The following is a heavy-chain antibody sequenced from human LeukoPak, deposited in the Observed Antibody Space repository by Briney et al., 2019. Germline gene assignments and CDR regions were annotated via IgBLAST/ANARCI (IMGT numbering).Heavy chain of an antibody. V-gene: IGHV3-48*04. J-gene: IGHJ6*02. Sequence: SGGSLRLSCAASGFTFSNAWMSWVRQAPGKGLEWVSYISSSSSTIYYADSVKGRFTISRDNAKNSLYLQMNSLRAEDTAVYYCASLMGGKSYIYYYYGMDVWGQGTTVTVSS. CDR2: ISSSSSTI. CDR1: GFTFSNAW. D-gene: IGHD4-23*01. CDR3: ASLMGGKSYIYYYYGMDV.